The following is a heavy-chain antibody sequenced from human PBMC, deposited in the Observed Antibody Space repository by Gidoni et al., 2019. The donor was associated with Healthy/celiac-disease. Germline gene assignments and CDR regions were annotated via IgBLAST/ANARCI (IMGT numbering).Heavy chain of an antibody. CDR1: GFTLSSYA. D-gene: IGHD5-12*01. V-gene: IGHV3-23*01. CDR3: AKDSGIVATFPYYGMDV. CDR2: ISGSGGST. Sequence: EVQLLESGGGLVQPGGSLRLSCAASGFTLSSYAMSWVRQAPGKGLEWVSAISGSGGSTYYADSVKGRFTISRDNSKNTLYLQMNSLRAEDTAVYYCAKDSGIVATFPYYGMDVWGQGTTVTVSS. J-gene: IGHJ6*02.